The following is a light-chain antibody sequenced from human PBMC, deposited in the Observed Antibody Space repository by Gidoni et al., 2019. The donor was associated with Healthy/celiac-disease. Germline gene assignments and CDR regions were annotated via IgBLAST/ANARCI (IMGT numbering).Light chain of an antibody. CDR3: QQYGSSPIT. J-gene: IGKJ5*01. V-gene: IGKV3-20*01. CDR2: GAS. Sequence: EIVLTQAPGTLSLSPGERATLSCRASQSVSSSYLAWYQQKPGQAPRLLIYGASSSATGIPDMFSCSGSGTDFTLTISRLEPEDFAVYYCQQYGSSPITFGQGTRLEIK. CDR1: QSVSSSY.